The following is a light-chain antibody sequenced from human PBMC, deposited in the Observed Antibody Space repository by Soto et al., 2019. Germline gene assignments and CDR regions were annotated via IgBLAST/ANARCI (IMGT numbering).Light chain of an antibody. V-gene: IGKV3-20*01. J-gene: IGKJ5*01. CDR3: QQYGSSGT. CDR2: GAS. CDR1: QSVSSSY. Sequence: EIVLTQSPGTLSLSPGERATLSCRASQSVSSSYLAWYQQKPGQAPRLLIYGASSRATGIPDRFSGSGSGTDFTLTISRLEPEDFAVYYCQQYGSSGTFGQATLLEIK.